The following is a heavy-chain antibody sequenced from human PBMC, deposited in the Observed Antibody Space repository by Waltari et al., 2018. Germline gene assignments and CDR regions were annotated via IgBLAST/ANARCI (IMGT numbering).Heavy chain of an antibody. J-gene: IGHJ5*02. CDR2: IYYTGST. Sequence: QVQLQESGPSLLKPSDTPSLICTVSGRPISGFYWSWVRQPPGKGLDWIGYIYYTGSTNFNPSLKSRVTMSVDTSKNQFSLKLSSVTAADTAFYYCARGGGGDWEWFDPWGQGTLVTVSS. D-gene: IGHD2-21*02. V-gene: IGHV4-59*07. CDR1: GRPISGFY. CDR3: ARGGGGDWEWFDP.